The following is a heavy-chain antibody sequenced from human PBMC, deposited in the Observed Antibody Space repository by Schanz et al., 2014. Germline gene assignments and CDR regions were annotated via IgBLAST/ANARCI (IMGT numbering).Heavy chain of an antibody. D-gene: IGHD4-17*01. V-gene: IGHV1-69*02. J-gene: IGHJ4*02. CDR2: IIPILGIA. CDR3: ARGYGDSPTDF. CDR1: GGTFSSYT. Sequence: QVQLVQSGAEVKKPGSSVKVSCKASGGTFSSYTISWVRQAPGQGLEWMGRIIPILGIANYAQKFQGRVTNTADRSTSTAYMELSSLRSEDTAVYYCARGYGDSPTDFWGQGTLVTVSS.